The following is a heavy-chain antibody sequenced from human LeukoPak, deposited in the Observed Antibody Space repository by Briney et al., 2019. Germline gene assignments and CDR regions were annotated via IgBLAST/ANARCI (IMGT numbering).Heavy chain of an antibody. CDR2: TYHSGST. CDR3: ARDRAHRYNWNDWFFGGGAFDI. J-gene: IGHJ3*02. CDR1: GYSISSGYY. D-gene: IGHD1-1*01. Sequence: SETLSLTCTVSGYSISSGYYWGWIRQPPGKGLEWIGSTYHSGSTYYNPSLKSRVTISVDTSKNQFSLKLSSVTAADTAVYYCARDRAHRYNWNDWFFGGGAFDIWGQGTMVTVSS. V-gene: IGHV4-38-2*02.